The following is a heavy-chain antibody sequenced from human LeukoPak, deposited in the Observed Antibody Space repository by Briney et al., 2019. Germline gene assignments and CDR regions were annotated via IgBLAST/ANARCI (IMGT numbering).Heavy chain of an antibody. J-gene: IGHJ4*02. D-gene: IGHD4-17*01. CDR3: ARGYGDFYPNFDY. V-gene: IGHV1-69*13. Sequence: SVKVSCKASGGTFSSYAISWVRQAPGQGLEWMGGIIPIFGTANYAQRFQGRVTITADESTSTAYMELSSLRSEDTAVYYCARGYGDFYPNFDYWGQGTLVTVSS. CDR2: IIPIFGTA. CDR1: GGTFSSYA.